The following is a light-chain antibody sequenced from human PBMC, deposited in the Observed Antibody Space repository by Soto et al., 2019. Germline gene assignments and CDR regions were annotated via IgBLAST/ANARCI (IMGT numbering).Light chain of an antibody. V-gene: IGKV3-20*01. Sequence: LVLTQSPGTLSLSPGERATLSCRASQSVSSSYLAWYQQKPGQAPRLLIYGASSRATGIPDRFSGSGSGTDFTLTISRLEPEDFAVYYCQQYGNSPQTFGQGTKVDI. CDR2: GAS. CDR1: QSVSSSY. J-gene: IGKJ1*01. CDR3: QQYGNSPQT.